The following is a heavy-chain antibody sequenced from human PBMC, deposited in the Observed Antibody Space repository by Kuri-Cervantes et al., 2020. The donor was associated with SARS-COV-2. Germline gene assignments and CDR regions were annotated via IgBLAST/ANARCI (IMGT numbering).Heavy chain of an antibody. CDR3: ARSQGIRGEDTGMVYYQYYMDV. CDR2: IIPMFGSA. Sequence: SVKVSCKASEYTFTDYYMHWVRQAPGQGLEWMGRIIPMFGSASYAQKFQGRVTITADKSTSTAYMELSSLRSEDTAVYYCARSQGIRGEDTGMVYYQYYMDVWGKGTTVTVSS. V-gene: IGHV1-69*06. J-gene: IGHJ6*03. D-gene: IGHD5-18*01. CDR1: EYTFTDYY.